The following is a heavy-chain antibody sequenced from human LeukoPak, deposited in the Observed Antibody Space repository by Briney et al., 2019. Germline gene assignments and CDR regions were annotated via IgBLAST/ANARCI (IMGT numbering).Heavy chain of an antibody. CDR1: GFTFSSYA. CDR3: AKGRIWSGHYFDY. CDR2: ISGSGGST. Sequence: GGSLRLSCAASGFTFSSYAMSWVRQAPGKGLEWVSAISGSGGSTYYADSVKGRFTIYRDNSKNTLYLQMNSLRAEDTAVYYCAKGRIWSGHYFDYWGQGTLVTVSS. V-gene: IGHV3-23*01. D-gene: IGHD3-3*01. J-gene: IGHJ4*02.